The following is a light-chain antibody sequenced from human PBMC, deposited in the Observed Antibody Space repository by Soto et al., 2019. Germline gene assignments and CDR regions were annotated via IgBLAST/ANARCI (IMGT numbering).Light chain of an antibody. Sequence: DIQMTQSPSTLPASVGDRVTITCRASQTISSWLAWYQQKPGKAPDLLIYDASRLAGGVPSRFSGSESGTEFTLTIGSLQPDDFATYFCQQGDSFPFTFGGGTKVDIK. J-gene: IGKJ4*01. CDR2: DAS. V-gene: IGKV1-5*01. CDR1: QTISSW. CDR3: QQGDSFPFT.